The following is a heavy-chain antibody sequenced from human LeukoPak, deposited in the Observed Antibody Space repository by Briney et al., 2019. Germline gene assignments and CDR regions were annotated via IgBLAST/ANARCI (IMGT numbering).Heavy chain of an antibody. D-gene: IGHD6-19*01. CDR3: TRGSSGWRFDY. J-gene: IGHJ4*02. CDR1: GYSFTNYW. CDR2: IYPGDSDT. Sequence: GESLKISCKGSGYSFTNYWIGWVRQMPGKGLEWMGIIYPGDSDTRYSPSFQGQVTISVDKSISTAYLQWSSLKASDTAIYYCTRGSSGWRFDYWGQGTLVTVSS. V-gene: IGHV5-51*01.